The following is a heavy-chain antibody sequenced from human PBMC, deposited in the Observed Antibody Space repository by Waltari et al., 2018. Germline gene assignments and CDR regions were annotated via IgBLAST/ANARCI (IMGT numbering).Heavy chain of an antibody. D-gene: IGHD3-10*01. CDR3: SRESGDAFDI. J-gene: IGHJ3*02. V-gene: IGHV1-2*02. Sequence: QVQLVQSGAEAKQPGASVKVSCKVSGYAVSDYHLHWVRQAPGQGLEGMGCNGPGSRGPNYARSLQGRVTMTRDTSTKTAYMELTGLGSDDTALYYCSRESGDAFDIWGQGTMVTVSS. CDR2: NGPGSRGP. CDR1: GYAVSDYH.